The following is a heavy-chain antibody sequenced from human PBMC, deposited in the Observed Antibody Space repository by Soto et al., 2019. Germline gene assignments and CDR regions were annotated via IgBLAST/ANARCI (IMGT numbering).Heavy chain of an antibody. CDR2: ISYDGSNK. CDR3: AKSSPAVLRFLEWFMDYYYGMDV. CDR1: GFTFSSYG. Sequence: PGESLKISCAASGFTFSSYGMHWVRQAPGKGLEWVAVISYDGSNKYYADSVKGRFTISRDNSKNTLYLQMNSLRAEDTAVYYCAKSSPAVLRFLEWFMDYYYGMDVWGQGTTVTVSS. V-gene: IGHV3-30*18. J-gene: IGHJ6*02. D-gene: IGHD3-3*01.